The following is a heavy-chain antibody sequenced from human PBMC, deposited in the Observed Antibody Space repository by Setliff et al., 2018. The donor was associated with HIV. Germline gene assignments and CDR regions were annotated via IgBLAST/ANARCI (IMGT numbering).Heavy chain of an antibody. Sequence: TGESLKISCKGSGYTFTSYWIGWLRQMPGKGLEWMGIIYPGDSDTRYSPSFQGQVTISADKSISTAYLQWSSLKASDTAMYYCARHGQYGSGSYYNRPFDFWGQGTLVTVSS. V-gene: IGHV5-51*01. D-gene: IGHD3-10*01. CDR3: ARHGQYGSGSYYNRPFDF. J-gene: IGHJ4*02. CDR1: GYTFTSYW. CDR2: IYPGDSDT.